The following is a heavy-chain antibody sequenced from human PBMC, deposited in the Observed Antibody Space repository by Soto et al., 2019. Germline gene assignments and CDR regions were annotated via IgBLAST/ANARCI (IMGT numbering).Heavy chain of an antibody. Sequence: PSETLSLTCTVSGGSVSRSDYWGWIRQPPGKGLEWIGSVYYSGSTHDNPSLQSRVTISVDTSRNQFSLNLISVTAADTAVYFCARQPRGPGYGERGLYFDYWGQGTLVTVSS. D-gene: IGHD3-16*01. V-gene: IGHV4-39*01. CDR1: GGSVSRSDY. CDR3: ARQPRGPGYGERGLYFDY. J-gene: IGHJ4*02. CDR2: VYYSGST.